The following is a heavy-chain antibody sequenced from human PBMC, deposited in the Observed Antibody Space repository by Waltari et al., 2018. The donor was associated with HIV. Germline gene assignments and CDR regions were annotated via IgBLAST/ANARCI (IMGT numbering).Heavy chain of an antibody. J-gene: IGHJ4*02. CDR1: GYTFTSFG. Sequence: QIQLVQSGAEVKKPGASVKVSCKASGYTFTSFGINWLRHAPGQGLEWMGWISAYTGNTSYAQNLQGRVTMTTDTSTDTAYMDVRSLRSDDTAVYYCARDPYYDSSTYSIDYWGQGTLVTVSS. CDR3: ARDPYYDSSTYSIDY. CDR2: ISAYTGNT. V-gene: IGHV1-18*01. D-gene: IGHD3-22*01.